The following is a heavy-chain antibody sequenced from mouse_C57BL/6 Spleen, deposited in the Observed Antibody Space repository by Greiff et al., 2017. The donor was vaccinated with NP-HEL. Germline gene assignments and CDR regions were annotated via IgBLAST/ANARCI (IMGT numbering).Heavy chain of an antibody. Sequence: VQLQQSGPELVKPGASVKISCKASGYSFTDYNMNWVKQSNGKSLEWIGVINPNYGTTSYNQKFKGKATLTVDKSSSTAYMQLNSLTSEDSAVYYGARSVIYCGIWYFDVWGTGTTVTVSS. D-gene: IGHD2-1*01. V-gene: IGHV1-39*01. J-gene: IGHJ1*03. CDR2: INPNYGTT. CDR3: ARSVIYCGIWYFDV. CDR1: GYSFTDYN.